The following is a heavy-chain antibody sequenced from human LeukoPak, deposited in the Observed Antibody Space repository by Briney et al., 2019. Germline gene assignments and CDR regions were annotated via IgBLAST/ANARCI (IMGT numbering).Heavy chain of an antibody. Sequence: SVTESRKASGGTFRSAAMSWVRQAPGQGLEWVGHIILMFGTTTYAQKFQGRVTVTADESTRTVYMEMNRLTSDDTAIYYCTRDEHKGWATFNYWGQGSLVIVSS. CDR1: GGTFRSAA. CDR2: IILMFGTT. CDR3: TRDEHKGWATFNY. J-gene: IGHJ4*02. V-gene: IGHV1-69*01. D-gene: IGHD1/OR15-1a*01.